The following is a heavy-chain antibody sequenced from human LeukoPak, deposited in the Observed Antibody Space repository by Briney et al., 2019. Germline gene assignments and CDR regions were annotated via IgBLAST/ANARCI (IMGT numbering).Heavy chain of an antibody. Sequence: GGSLRLSCEASGFTFRRYAMHWVRQTPGKGLEWVAIMSSDGSNKYCVDSLKGRFTISRDNSKNTLYLQMNSLRAEDTAVYYCSREDHYDSRTVRVVDYWGQETLVIVSS. CDR2: MSSDGSNK. CDR1: GFTFRRYA. J-gene: IGHJ4*02. V-gene: IGHV3-33*05. CDR3: SREDHYDSRTVRVVDY. D-gene: IGHD3-22*01.